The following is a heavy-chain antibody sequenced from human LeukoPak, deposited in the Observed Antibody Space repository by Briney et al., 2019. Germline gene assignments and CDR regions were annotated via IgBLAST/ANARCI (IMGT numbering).Heavy chain of an antibody. V-gene: IGHV4-59*08. CDR1: GGSISSYY. CDR3: VRQDDDDYVFDY. CDR2: IYYSGST. J-gene: IGHJ4*02. Sequence: SETLSLTCTVSGGSISSYYWSWIRQPPGKGLEWIGYIYYSGSTNYNPSLKSRVTISVDTSKNHFSLNLSSVTASDTAVYYCVRQDDDDYVFDYWGQGTLVAVSS. D-gene: IGHD4-17*01.